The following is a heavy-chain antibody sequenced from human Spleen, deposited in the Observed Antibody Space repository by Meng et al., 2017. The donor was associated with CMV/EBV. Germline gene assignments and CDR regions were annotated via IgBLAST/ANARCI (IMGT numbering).Heavy chain of an antibody. CDR3: AREGGKRYCSSTSCLDYFDY. CDR2: INPKSGGT. J-gene: IGHJ4*02. CDR1: GYTFTDSF. V-gene: IGHV1-2*02. Sequence: ASVKVSCKASGYTFTDSFIHWVRQALGQGLEWMGWINPKSGGTNYAQKFQGRVTMTRDTSISTAYMELRRLKSDDTAVYYCAREGGKRYCSSTSCLDYFDYWGQGTLVTVSS. D-gene: IGHD2-2*01.